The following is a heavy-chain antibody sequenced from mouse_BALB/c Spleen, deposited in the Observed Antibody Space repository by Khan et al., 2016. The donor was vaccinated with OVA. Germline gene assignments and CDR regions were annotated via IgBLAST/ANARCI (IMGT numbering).Heavy chain of an antibody. CDR2: ISPNSDGS. V-gene: IGHV1S136*01. J-gene: IGHJ3*01. Sequence: VQLQQSGPELVKPGASVKMSCKASGYTFTSYVMHWVKQKPGQGLEWIGYISPNSDGSKYNEKFRGKATLTSDTSSSTAYMELSSLTSEDSAVYYCLGSFYYYGSSYEGFAYWGQGTLVTVSA. CDR3: LGSFYYYGSSYEGFAY. D-gene: IGHD1-1*01. CDR1: GYTFTSYV.